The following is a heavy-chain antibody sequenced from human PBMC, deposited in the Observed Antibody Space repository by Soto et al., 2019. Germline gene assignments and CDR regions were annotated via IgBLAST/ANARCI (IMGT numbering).Heavy chain of an antibody. V-gene: IGHV5-10-1*01. J-gene: IGHJ4*02. CDR2: IDPSDSYT. CDR3: ASHRGSSGYDAY. D-gene: IGHD5-12*01. Sequence: EVQLVQSGAEVKKPGESLRISCQGSGNSFTDYWITWARQMPGKGLEWMGRIDPSDSYTNYNPSFQGHVTISADKSIGIAYLHWGSLKASDTAIYYCASHRGSSGYDAYWGQGTLVTVSS. CDR1: GNSFTDYW.